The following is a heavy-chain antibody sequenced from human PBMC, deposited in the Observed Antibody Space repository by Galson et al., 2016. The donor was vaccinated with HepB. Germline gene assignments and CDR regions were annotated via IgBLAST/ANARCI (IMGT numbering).Heavy chain of an antibody. CDR1: GGSISSSDFH. CDR2: IDYGGST. J-gene: IGHJ6*02. Sequence: ETLSLTCSVSGGSISSSDFHWGWIRQPPGKGLDWIGSIDYGGSTNYNPSLQSRATILIDRSKNQFSLRLNSATAADTAVYYCARLPLLYYAMDVWGQGTTVTVSS. CDR3: ARLPLLYYAMDV. V-gene: IGHV4-39*01.